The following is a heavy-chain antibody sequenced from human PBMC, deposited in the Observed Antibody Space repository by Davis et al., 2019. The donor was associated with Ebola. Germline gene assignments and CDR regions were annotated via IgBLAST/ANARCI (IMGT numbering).Heavy chain of an antibody. CDR3: ARGEDYYDILTGYPFDY. V-gene: IGHV3-30*03. Sequence: GESLKISCAASGFNFNTYGMHWVRQAPGKGLEWVAFMSWDGTHKPYSDSVAGRFTISRDNSKNTLYLQMNSLRPDDTAVYYCARGEDYYDILTGYPFDYWGQGTLVTVSS. CDR1: GFNFNTYG. CDR2: MSWDGTHK. J-gene: IGHJ4*02. D-gene: IGHD3-9*01.